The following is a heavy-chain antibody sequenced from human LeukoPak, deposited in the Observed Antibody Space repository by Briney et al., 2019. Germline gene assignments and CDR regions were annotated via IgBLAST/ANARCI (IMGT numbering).Heavy chain of an antibody. D-gene: IGHD1-7*01. J-gene: IGHJ4*02. CDR3: AGVESGTTHGQFDY. Sequence: PGGSLRLSCAASGFTFSSYAMHWVRQAPGKGLEWVAVISYDGSSKYYADSVKGRFTISRDNSKNTLYLQMNSLRAEDTAVYYCAGVESGTTHGQFDYWGQGTLVTVSS. V-gene: IGHV3-30-3*01. CDR1: GFTFSSYA. CDR2: ISYDGSSK.